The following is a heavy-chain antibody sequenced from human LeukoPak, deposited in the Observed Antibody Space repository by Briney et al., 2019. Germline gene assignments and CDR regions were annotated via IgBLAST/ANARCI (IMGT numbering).Heavy chain of an antibody. CDR3: AREQVVPAAITGDDAFDI. CDR1: GGSLSGYY. Sequence: SETLSLTCAVYGGSLSGYYWSWIRQPPGKGLEWIGEINHSGSTNYSPSLKSRVTISVDTSKNQFSLKLSSVTAADTAVYYCAREQVVPAAITGDDAFDIWGQGTMVTVSS. D-gene: IGHD2-2*02. CDR2: INHSGST. V-gene: IGHV4-34*01. J-gene: IGHJ3*02.